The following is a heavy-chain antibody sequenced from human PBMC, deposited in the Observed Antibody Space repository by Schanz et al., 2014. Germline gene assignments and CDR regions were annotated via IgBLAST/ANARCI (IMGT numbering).Heavy chain of an antibody. CDR1: GFTVNTNY. CDR3: TRDKGRDVFNGGFDP. V-gene: IGHV3-53*01. Sequence: EVQLVESGGGLIQPGGSLRLSCAVSGFTVNTNYMSWVRQAPGKGLEWVSSMNINRTCTQYADSVKGRFIISRDSSKNTVYLQMNSLRAEDTAVYYCTRDKGRDVFNGGFDPWGQGTLVTVSS. CDR2: MNINRTCT. D-gene: IGHD2-15*01. J-gene: IGHJ5*02.